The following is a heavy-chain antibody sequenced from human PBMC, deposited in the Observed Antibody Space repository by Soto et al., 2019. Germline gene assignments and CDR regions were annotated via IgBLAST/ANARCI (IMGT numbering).Heavy chain of an antibody. CDR1: GFTFGDYA. J-gene: IGHJ4*02. D-gene: IGHD2-15*01. CDR3: TRDPESGYCSGGSCWR. V-gene: IGHV3-49*03. CDR2: IRSKAYGGTT. Sequence: PGWSLRLSCTASGFTFGDYAMSWFRQAPGKGLEWVGFIRSKAYGGTTEYAASVKGRFTISRDDSKSIAYLQMNSLKTEDTAVYYCTRDPESGYCSGGSCWRWGQGTLVTVSS.